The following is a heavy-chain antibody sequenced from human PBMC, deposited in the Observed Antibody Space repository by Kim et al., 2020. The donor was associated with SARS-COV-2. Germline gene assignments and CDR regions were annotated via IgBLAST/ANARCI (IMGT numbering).Heavy chain of an antibody. V-gene: IGHV4-31*02. CDR3: ARGGYSSSWPRPYFDY. Sequence: SLKSRVTISVDTSKNQFSLKLSSVTAADTAVYYCARGGYSSSWPRPYFDYWGQGTLVTVSS. D-gene: IGHD6-13*01. J-gene: IGHJ4*02.